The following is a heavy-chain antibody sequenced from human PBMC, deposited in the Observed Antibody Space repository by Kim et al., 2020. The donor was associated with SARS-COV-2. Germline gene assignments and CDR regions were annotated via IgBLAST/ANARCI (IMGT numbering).Heavy chain of an antibody. CDR2: ISAYNGHT. Sequence: ASVKVSCKASGYTFSSYRISWVRQAPGQGLEWMGWISAYNGHTNYAQKLQGRVTMTTDTSTSTAYMELRSLRSDDTAVYYCARGLAQGSLSIRSERYGMDVWGQGTTVTVSS. J-gene: IGHJ6*02. D-gene: IGHD5-12*01. CDR3: ARGLAQGSLSIRSERYGMDV. V-gene: IGHV1-18*01. CDR1: GYTFSSYR.